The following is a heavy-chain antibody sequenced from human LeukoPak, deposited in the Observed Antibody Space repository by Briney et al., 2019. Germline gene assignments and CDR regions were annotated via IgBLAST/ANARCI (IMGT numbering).Heavy chain of an antibody. V-gene: IGHV3-23*01. J-gene: IGHJ4*02. CDR2: ISGSGGST. Sequence: GGSLRLSCAASGFTFSSYSMNWVRQAPGKGLEWVSAISGSGGSTYYADSVKGRFTISRDNSKNALYLQMNSLRADDTAVYYCAKGGCSTTGCYSVYWGQGTLVTVSS. CDR3: AKGGCSTTGCYSVY. D-gene: IGHD2-2*01. CDR1: GFTFSSYS.